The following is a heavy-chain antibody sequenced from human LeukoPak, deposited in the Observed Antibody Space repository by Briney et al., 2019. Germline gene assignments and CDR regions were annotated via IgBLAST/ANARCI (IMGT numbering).Heavy chain of an antibody. Sequence: SETLSLTCTVSGGSISSSSYYWGWIRQPPGKGLEWIGGIYYSGSTYYNPSLKSRVTISVDTSKNQFSLKLSSVAAADTAVYYCASIRGRYGYYYYMDVWGKGTTVTVSS. D-gene: IGHD5-24*01. CDR2: IYYSGST. V-gene: IGHV4-39*07. CDR3: ASIRGRYGYYYYMDV. CDR1: GGSISSSSYY. J-gene: IGHJ6*03.